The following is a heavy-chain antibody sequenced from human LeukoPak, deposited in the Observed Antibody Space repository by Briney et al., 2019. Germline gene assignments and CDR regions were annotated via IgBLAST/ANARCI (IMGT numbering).Heavy chain of an antibody. CDR1: GFTLSSYS. Sequence: GGSLRLSCAASGFTLSSYSMNWVRQAPGKGLEWVSSISSISSYIYYADSVKGRFTISRDNAKNPLYLEMNSLRAEDTAVYYCARVVGDYVWGSYRILDAFDIWGQGTMVTVSS. V-gene: IGHV3-21*01. CDR2: ISSISSYI. CDR3: ARVVGDYVWGSYRILDAFDI. J-gene: IGHJ3*02. D-gene: IGHD3-16*02.